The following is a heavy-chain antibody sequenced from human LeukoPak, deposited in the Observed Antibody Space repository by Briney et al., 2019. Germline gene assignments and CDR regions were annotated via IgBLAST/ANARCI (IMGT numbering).Heavy chain of an antibody. V-gene: IGHV1-18*01. J-gene: IGHJ4*02. D-gene: IGHD2-15*01. CDR3: ARENFPTIRGYCTGGSCALDF. CDR2: ISGYNGNA. Sequence: ASVKVSYKASGYTFSSYGISWVRQAPGQGLEWMGWISGYNGNANYAQKLQGRVTMTTDTSTSTAYMELRSLRSDDTAVYYCARENFPTIRGYCTGGSCALDFWGQGTLVTVSS. CDR1: GYTFSSYG.